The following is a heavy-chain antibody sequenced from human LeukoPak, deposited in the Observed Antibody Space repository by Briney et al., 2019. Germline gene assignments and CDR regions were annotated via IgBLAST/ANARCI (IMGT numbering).Heavy chain of an antibody. J-gene: IGHJ4*02. CDR3: ARTDCSSTSCYDTGIDY. Sequence: PSETLSLTCAVYGGSFSGYYWSWIRQPPGKGLEWIGEINHSGSTNYNPSLKSRVTISVDTSKNQFSLKLSSVTAADTAVYYCARTDCSSTSCYDTGIDYWGQGTLVTVSS. CDR1: GGSFSGYY. V-gene: IGHV4-34*01. D-gene: IGHD2-2*01. CDR2: INHSGST.